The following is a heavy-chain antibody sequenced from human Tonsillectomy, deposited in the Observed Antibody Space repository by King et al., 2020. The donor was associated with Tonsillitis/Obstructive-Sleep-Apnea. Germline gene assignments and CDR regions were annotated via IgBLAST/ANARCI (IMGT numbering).Heavy chain of an antibody. J-gene: IGHJ4*02. V-gene: IGHV4-59*01. Sequence: VQLQESGPGLVKPSETLSLTCIVSGGSINSYYWSWIRQPPGKGLEWVGYIYYSGGTNYNPSLKSRVTMSVDASNNQFSLKVNSVTAADTAVYYCARDPKGNYGPDYWGQGTLVTVSS. CDR3: ARDPKGNYGPDY. D-gene: IGHD4-17*01. CDR1: GGSINSYY. CDR2: IYYSGGT.